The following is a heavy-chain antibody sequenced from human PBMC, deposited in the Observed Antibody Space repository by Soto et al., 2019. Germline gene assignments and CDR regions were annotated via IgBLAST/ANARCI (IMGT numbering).Heavy chain of an antibody. J-gene: IGHJ4*02. CDR2: IYYSGST. Sequence: PSETLSLTCTVSGGSISSGGYYWSWIRQHPGKGLEWIGYIYYSGSTYYNPSLKSRVTISVDTSKNQFSLKLSSVTAADTAVYYCARVVVVAEYYFDYWGQGTLVTVSS. V-gene: IGHV4-31*03. D-gene: IGHD2-15*01. CDR3: ARVVVVAEYYFDY. CDR1: GGSISSGGYY.